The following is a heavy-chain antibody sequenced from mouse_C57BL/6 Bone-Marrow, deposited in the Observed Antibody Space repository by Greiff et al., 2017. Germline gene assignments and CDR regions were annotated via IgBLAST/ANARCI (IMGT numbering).Heavy chain of an antibody. D-gene: IGHD1-1*01. CDR2: ISYDGSN. J-gene: IGHJ4*01. Sequence: VQLKESGPGLVKPSQSLSLTCSVTGYSITSGYYWNWIRQFPGNKLEWMGYISYDGSNNYNPSLKNPISITRDTSKNQFFLKYNSVTTEDTATYYCARDGGSSPQYYAMDYWGQGTSVTVSS. CDR3: ARDGGSSPQYYAMDY. V-gene: IGHV3-6*01. CDR1: GYSITSGYY.